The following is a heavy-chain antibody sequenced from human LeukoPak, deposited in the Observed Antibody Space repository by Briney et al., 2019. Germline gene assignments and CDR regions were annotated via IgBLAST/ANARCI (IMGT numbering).Heavy chain of an antibody. CDR2: ISGSGSNT. CDR1: GFTFSSYN. CDR3: AKDLRYSGSPRGFDF. J-gene: IGHJ3*01. Sequence: GGSLRLSCAASGFTFSSYNMNWVRQAPGKGLEWVSSISGSGSNTFYADSVKGRFTISRDNSKNTLYLQMNSLRAEDTAVYYCAKDLRYSGSPRGFDFWGRGTMVTVSS. D-gene: IGHD1-26*01. V-gene: IGHV3-23*01.